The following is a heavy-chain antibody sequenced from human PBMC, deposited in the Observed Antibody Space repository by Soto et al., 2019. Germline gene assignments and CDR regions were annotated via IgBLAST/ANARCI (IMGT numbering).Heavy chain of an antibody. CDR3: ASVGHGDYIWPVSEDLDAFDI. CDR2: INPNSGGT. D-gene: IGHD4-17*01. Sequence: ASVKVSCKASGYTFTGYYMHWVRQAPGQGLEWMGWINPNSGGTNYAQKFQGRVTMTRDTSISTAYMELSRLRSDDTAVYYCASVGHGDYIWPVSEDLDAFDIWGQGTMVTVSS. J-gene: IGHJ3*02. CDR1: GYTFTGYY. V-gene: IGHV1-2*02.